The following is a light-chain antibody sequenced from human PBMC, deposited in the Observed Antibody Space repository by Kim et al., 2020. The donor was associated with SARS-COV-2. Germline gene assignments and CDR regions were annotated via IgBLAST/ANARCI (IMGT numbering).Light chain of an antibody. V-gene: IGLV3-19*01. Sequence: SSELTQDPAVSVALGQTVRITCQGDSLRSYYATWYQQKAGQAPMLVIYGKNNRPSEIPDRFSGSSSGNTASLTITGAQAEDEADYYCSSRDTTHNVIFGG. J-gene: IGLJ2*01. CDR1: SLRSYY. CDR3: SSRDTTHNVI. CDR2: GKN.